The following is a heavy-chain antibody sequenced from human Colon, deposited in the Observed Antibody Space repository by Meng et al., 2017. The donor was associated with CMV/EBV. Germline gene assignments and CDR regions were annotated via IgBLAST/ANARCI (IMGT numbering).Heavy chain of an antibody. J-gene: IGHJ5*02. V-gene: IGHV3-53*01. D-gene: IGHD2-2*01. CDR3: SRGQDFVVVPTPKNFFDP. Sequence: GESLKISCAVSGFPVSANYMAWFRQAPGKGLEWVSIIYIGGTTTLYADSVKGRFTISRDNAKSTVYLQMNSLRAEDTAVYYCSRGQDFVVVPTPKNFFDPWGQGTLVTVSS. CDR1: GFPVSANY. CDR2: IYIGGTTT.